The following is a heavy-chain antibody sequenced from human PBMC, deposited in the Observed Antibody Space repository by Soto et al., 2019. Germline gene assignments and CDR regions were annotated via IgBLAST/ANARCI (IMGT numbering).Heavy chain of an antibody. CDR2: IYYSGST. J-gene: IGHJ6*02. D-gene: IGHD5-18*01. V-gene: IGHV4-39*01. Sequence: SETLSLTCTVSGGSISSSSYYWGWIRQPPGKGLEWIGSIYYSGSTYYNPSLKSRVTISVDTSKNQFSLKLSSVTAADTAVYYCARHGTAVTAYYYYGMDVWGQGTTVTSP. CDR3: ARHGTAVTAYYYYGMDV. CDR1: GGSISSSSYY.